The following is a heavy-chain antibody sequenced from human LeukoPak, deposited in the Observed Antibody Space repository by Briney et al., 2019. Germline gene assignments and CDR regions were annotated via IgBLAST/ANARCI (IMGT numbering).Heavy chain of an antibody. Sequence: QPGGSLRLSCAASGFTFSSYAMSWVRQAPGKGLEWVSAISGSGGSTYYADSVKGRFTISRDNSKNTLYLQMNSLRAEDTAVYYCAKGGYSYGYNYYYMDVWGRGTTVTVSS. D-gene: IGHD5-18*01. CDR2: ISGSGGST. CDR1: GFTFSSYA. CDR3: AKGGYSYGYNYYYMDV. J-gene: IGHJ6*03. V-gene: IGHV3-23*01.